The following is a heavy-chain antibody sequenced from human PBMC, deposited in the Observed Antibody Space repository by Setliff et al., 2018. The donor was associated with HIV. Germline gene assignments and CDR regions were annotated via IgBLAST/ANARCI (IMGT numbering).Heavy chain of an antibody. V-gene: IGHV4-34*01. Sequence: LSLTCAVYGGSFSGYYWSWIRQPPGKGLEWIGEINHSGSTNYNPSLKSRVTISVDTSKNQFSLKLSSVTAADTAVYYCARVGYSSSWGDGGFDYWGQGTLVTVSS. D-gene: IGHD6-13*01. CDR2: INHSGST. J-gene: IGHJ4*02. CDR1: GGSFSGYY. CDR3: ARVGYSSSWGDGGFDY.